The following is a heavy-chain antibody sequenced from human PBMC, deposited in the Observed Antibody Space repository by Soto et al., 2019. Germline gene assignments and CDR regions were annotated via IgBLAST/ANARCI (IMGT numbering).Heavy chain of an antibody. CDR3: ARGTRPIAAAAHYYGMDV. CDR1: GGTFSSYA. CDR2: IIPIFGTA. Sequence: QVQLVQSGAEVKKPGSSVKVSCKASGGTFSSYAISWVRQAPGQGLEWMGGIIPIFGTANYAQKFQGRVTITADKSTSTAYMELSSLRSEDTAVHYCARGTRPIAAAAHYYGMDVWGQGTTVTVSS. J-gene: IGHJ6*02. V-gene: IGHV1-69*06. D-gene: IGHD6-13*01.